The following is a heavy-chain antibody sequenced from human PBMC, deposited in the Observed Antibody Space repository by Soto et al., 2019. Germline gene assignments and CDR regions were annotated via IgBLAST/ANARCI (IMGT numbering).Heavy chain of an antibody. V-gene: IGHV3-23*01. Sequence: GGSLRLSCAASGFPFSNYAMSWVRQTPEKGLEWVAAISGGGNDRYYADFVKGRFTFSRDNSRNILYLQMTSLRAEDTATYYCARSLFMVAPDNEPFDYWGQGTLVTVSS. D-gene: IGHD5-12*01. CDR2: ISGGGNDR. J-gene: IGHJ4*02. CDR3: ARSLFMVAPDNEPFDY. CDR1: GFPFSNYA.